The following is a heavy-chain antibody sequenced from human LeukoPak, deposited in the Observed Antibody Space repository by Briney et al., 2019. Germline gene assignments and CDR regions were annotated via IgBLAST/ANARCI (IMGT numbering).Heavy chain of an antibody. Sequence: GGSLRLSCAASGFTFSSYSMNWVRQAPGKGLEWVSYISSISSSSTYYADSVKGRFTISRDNAKNSLYLQMNSLRAEDTAVYYCARDRNMATRLWTPTDYWGQGTLVTVSS. CDR3: ARDRNMATRLWTPTDY. CDR2: ISSISSSST. D-gene: IGHD6-6*01. J-gene: IGHJ4*02. CDR1: GFTFSSYS. V-gene: IGHV3-48*04.